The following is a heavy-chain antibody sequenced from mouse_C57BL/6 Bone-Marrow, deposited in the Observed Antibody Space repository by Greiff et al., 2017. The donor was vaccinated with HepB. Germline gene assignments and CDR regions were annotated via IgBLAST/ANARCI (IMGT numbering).Heavy chain of an antibody. V-gene: IGHV5-17*01. J-gene: IGHJ2*01. D-gene: IGHD4-1*01. CDR1: GFTFSDYG. CDR2: ISSGSSTI. Sequence: EVKVEESGGGLVKPGGSLKLSCAASGFTFSDYGMHWVRQAPEKGLEWVAYISSGSSTIYYADTVKGRFTISRDNAKNTLFLQMTSLRSEDTAMYYCARSDWDDYWGQGTTLTVSS. CDR3: ARSDWDDY.